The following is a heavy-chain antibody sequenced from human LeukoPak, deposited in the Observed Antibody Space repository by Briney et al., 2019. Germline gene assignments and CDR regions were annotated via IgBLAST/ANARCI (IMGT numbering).Heavy chain of an antibody. CDR3: AKAGTTEGDEWFDP. CDR1: GFTFSSYA. D-gene: IGHD1-7*01. J-gene: IGHJ5*02. V-gene: IGHV3-23*01. CDR2: ISGSGGST. Sequence: GGSLRLSCAASGFTFSSYAVSWVRQAPGKGLEWVSAISGSGGSTYYADSVKGRFTISRDNSKNTLYLQMNSLRAEDTAVYCCAKAGTTEGDEWFDPWGQGTLVTVSS.